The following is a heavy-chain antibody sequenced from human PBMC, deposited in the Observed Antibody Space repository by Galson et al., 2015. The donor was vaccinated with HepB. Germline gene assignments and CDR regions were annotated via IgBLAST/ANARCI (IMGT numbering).Heavy chain of an antibody. CDR3: ARGALGSFDL. J-gene: IGHJ3*01. Sequence: SLRLSCAASAFTFTTYWMHWVRQAPGKGLEWVANINQDGSDKSYVDSVRGRFTISRDNAKNSLYLQMNSLRPEDAAVYYCARGALGSFDLWGQGTMVTVSS. CDR1: AFTFTTYW. CDR2: INQDGSDK. V-gene: IGHV3-7*03. D-gene: IGHD7-27*01.